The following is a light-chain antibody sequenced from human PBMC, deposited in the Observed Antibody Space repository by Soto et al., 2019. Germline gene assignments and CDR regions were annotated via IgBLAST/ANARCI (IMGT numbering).Light chain of an antibody. CDR3: QQYGSSPYT. V-gene: IGKV3-20*01. J-gene: IGKJ2*01. Sequence: EIALTQSPGTLSLSPGERATLSCRASQSVSSSYLAWYQQKPGQAPRLLIYDASSRDTGVPDRFSGSGSGTAFTLTISRLEPEDVAVYFCQQYGSSPYTFGQGTKLAIK. CDR1: QSVSSSY. CDR2: DAS.